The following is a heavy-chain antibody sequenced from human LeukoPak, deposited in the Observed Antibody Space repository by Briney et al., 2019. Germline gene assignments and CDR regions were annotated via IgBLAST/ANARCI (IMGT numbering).Heavy chain of an antibody. CDR1: RGSISNFY. Sequence: SETLSLTCTVSRGSISNFYWNWIRQPAGKGLEWVGRIYTSGSTDYNPSLESRVSMSVDLSKNQFSLRLSSVTAADTAVYYCARVSGYYDSSGYYYVSWMDPGGQGTLLTVSS. D-gene: IGHD3-22*01. V-gene: IGHV4-4*07. CDR2: IYTSGST. J-gene: IGHJ5*02. CDR3: ARVSGYYDSSGYYYVSWMDP.